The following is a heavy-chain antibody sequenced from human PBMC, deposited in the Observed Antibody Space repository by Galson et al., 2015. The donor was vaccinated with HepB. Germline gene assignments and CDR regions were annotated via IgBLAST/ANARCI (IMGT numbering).Heavy chain of an antibody. CDR3: ARDLWRAGGGDSAGNY. CDR1: GFSFSSYG. V-gene: IGHV3-23*01. Sequence: SLRLSCAASGFSFSSYGMSWVRQAPGKGLEWVSGISGGGSSTYHADSVKGRFTISRDNSKNTLYLQMNSLRAEDTAVYYCARDLWRAGGGDSAGNYWGQGTLVTVSS. J-gene: IGHJ4*02. D-gene: IGHD2-21*02. CDR2: ISGGGSST.